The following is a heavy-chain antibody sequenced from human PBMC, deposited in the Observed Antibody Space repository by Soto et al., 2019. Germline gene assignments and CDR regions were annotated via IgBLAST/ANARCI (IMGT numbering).Heavy chain of an antibody. CDR1: GFTFSSYA. V-gene: IGHV3-23*01. Sequence: GGSLRLSWAASGFTFSSYAMSWVLQAPGKGLEWVSAISGSGGSTYYADSVKGRFTISRDNTKNTLYLQMNSLEADDTAVYYCAMFRRRAIAVAGTGNDYWRQGIQVNVYS. D-gene: IGHD6-19*01. J-gene: IGHJ4*02. CDR3: AMFRRRAIAVAGTGNDY. CDR2: ISGSGGST.